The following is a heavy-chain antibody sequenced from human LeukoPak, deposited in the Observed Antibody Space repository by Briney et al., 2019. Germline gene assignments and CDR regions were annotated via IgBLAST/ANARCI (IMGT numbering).Heavy chain of an antibody. CDR1: GFTFSTYA. J-gene: IGHJ6*02. V-gene: IGHV3-15*01. CDR2: IKSKTDGGTT. D-gene: IGHD5-24*01. Sequence: GGSLRLSCAASGFTFSTYAMSWVRQAPGKGLEWVGRIKSKTDGGTTDYAAPVKGRFTISRDDSKNTLYLQMNSLKTEDTAVYYCTTDQMDYYYGMDVWGQGTTVTVSS. CDR3: TTDQMDYYYGMDV.